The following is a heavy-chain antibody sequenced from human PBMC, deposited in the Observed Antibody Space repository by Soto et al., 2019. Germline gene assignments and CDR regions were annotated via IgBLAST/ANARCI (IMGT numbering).Heavy chain of an antibody. CDR2: ISYDGGNK. D-gene: IGHD2-15*01. CDR3: AKDLVAATPDWFDP. V-gene: IGHV3-30*18. J-gene: IGHJ5*02. CDR1: GFTFSSYG. Sequence: GGSLRLSCAASGFTFSSYGMHWVRQAPGKGLEWVAVISYDGGNKYYADSVKGRFTISRDNSKNTLYLQMNSLRAEDTAVYYCAKDLVAATPDWFDPWGQGTLVTVSS.